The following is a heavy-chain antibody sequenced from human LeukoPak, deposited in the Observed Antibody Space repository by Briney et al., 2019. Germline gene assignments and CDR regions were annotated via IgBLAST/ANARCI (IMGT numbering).Heavy chain of an antibody. V-gene: IGHV1-8*01. J-gene: IGHJ4*02. Sequence: ASVKVSCKASGYTFTSYDINWVRQATGQGLELMGWMNPNSGNTGYAQKFQGRVTMTRNTSISTAYMELSSLRSEDTAVYYCARYSSGWYSYYFDYWGQGTLVTVSS. D-gene: IGHD6-19*01. CDR3: ARYSSGWYSYYFDY. CDR2: MNPNSGNT. CDR1: GYTFTSYD.